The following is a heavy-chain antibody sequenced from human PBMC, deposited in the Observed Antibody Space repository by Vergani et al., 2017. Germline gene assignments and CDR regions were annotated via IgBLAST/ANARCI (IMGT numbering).Heavy chain of an antibody. V-gene: IGHV3-23*01. Sequence: EVQLLESGGGLVQPGGSLRLSCAASGFTFSSYAMTWVRQAPGKGLEWVSAIGGSGGDTYYADSVKGRFTISRDNSKNTLSLQMNSLRAEDTAVYYCASHIEVAARGLGDVWGKGTTVTVPS. CDR1: GFTFSSYA. CDR2: IGGSGGDT. J-gene: IGHJ6*04. CDR3: ASHIEVAARGLGDV. D-gene: IGHD6-19*01.